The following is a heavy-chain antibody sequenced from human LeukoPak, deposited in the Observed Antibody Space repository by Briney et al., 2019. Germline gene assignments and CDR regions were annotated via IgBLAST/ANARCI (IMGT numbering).Heavy chain of an antibody. CDR2: ISSSSSYI. CDR1: GFTFSSYS. CDR3: AKVWHCSGGSCDEY. J-gene: IGHJ4*02. Sequence: PGGSLRLSCAASGFTFSSYSMNWVRQAPGKGLEWVSSISSSSSYIYYADSVKGRFTISRDNSKNTLYLQMNSLRAEDTAVYYCAKVWHCSGGSCDEYWGQGTLVTVSS. V-gene: IGHV3-21*04. D-gene: IGHD2-15*01.